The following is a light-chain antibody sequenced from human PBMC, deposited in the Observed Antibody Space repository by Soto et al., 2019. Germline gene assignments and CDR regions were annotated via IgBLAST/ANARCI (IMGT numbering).Light chain of an antibody. CDR3: QQYGDSPLT. J-gene: IGKJ4*01. Sequence: EIVLTQSPATLSVSPGDSATLSCRASQSVGPNLVWYQQRFGQSPRLLIYHVSTRATGVPARFSGSGSETEFTLTISSLQPEDFAVYYCQQYGDSPLTFGGGTKVDIK. CDR1: QSVGPN. V-gene: IGKV3-15*01. CDR2: HVS.